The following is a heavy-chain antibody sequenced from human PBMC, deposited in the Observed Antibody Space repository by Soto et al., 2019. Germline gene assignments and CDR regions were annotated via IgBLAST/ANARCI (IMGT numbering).Heavy chain of an antibody. CDR1: GGTFSSYA. J-gene: IGHJ5*02. Sequence: VASVKVSCKASGGTFSSYAISWVRQAPGQGLEWMGGIIPIFGTANYAQKFQGRVTITADESTSTAYMELSSLRSEDTAVYYCAREGYYGSGSYGKTFDPWGQGTLVTVSS. CDR3: AREGYYGSGSYGKTFDP. D-gene: IGHD3-10*01. CDR2: IIPIFGTA. V-gene: IGHV1-69*13.